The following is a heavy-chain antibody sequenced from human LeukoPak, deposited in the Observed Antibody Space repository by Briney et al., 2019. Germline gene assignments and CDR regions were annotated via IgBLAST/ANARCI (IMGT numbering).Heavy chain of an antibody. CDR1: GGSISSSSYY. Sequence: SETLSLTCTVSGGSISSSSYYWGWIRQPPRKGLEWIGSIYYSGSTYYNPSLKSRVTISVDTSKNQFSLKLSSVTAADTAVYYCATRRCSSTSCYARNYYYYYYGMDVWGQGTTVTVSS. CDR2: IYYSGST. V-gene: IGHV4-39*01. CDR3: ATRRCSSTSCYARNYYYYYYGMDV. J-gene: IGHJ6*02. D-gene: IGHD2-2*01.